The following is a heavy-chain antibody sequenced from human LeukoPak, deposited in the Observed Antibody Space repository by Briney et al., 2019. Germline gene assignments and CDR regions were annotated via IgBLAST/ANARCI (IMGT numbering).Heavy chain of an antibody. J-gene: IGHJ6*02. D-gene: IGHD3-3*01. Sequence: GESLQISCKGSGYSFATYWIGWVRQMPGKGVEWMGIIYPGDSDTRYSPSFQGQVTISADKSISTAYLQWSSLKASDTAIYYCARLNADNYDFWSGYYTGYYYGMDVWGQGTTVTVSS. CDR1: GYSFATYW. CDR2: IYPGDSDT. CDR3: ARLNADNYDFWSGYYTGYYYGMDV. V-gene: IGHV5-51*01.